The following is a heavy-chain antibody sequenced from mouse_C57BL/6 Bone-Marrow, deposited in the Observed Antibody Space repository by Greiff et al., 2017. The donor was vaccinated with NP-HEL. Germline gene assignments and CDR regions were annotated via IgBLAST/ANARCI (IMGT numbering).Heavy chain of an antibody. CDR1: GFTFSDYG. J-gene: IGHJ4*01. CDR3: ARKKGWLLGAMDY. V-gene: IGHV5-17*01. Sequence: EVMLVESGGGLVKPGGSLKLSCAASGFTFSDYGMHWVRQAPEKGLEWVAYISSGSSTIYYADTVKGRFTISRDNAKNTLFLQMTSLRSEDTAMYYCARKKGWLLGAMDYWGQGTSVTVSS. D-gene: IGHD2-3*01. CDR2: ISSGSSTI.